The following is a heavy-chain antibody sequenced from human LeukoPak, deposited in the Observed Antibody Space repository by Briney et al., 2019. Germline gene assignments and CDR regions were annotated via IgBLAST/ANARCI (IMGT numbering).Heavy chain of an antibody. D-gene: IGHD2-2*02. CDR1: GGSFSGYY. Sequence: TSETLSLTCAVYGGSFSGYYWSWIRQPPGKGLEWIGEINHSGSTNYNPSLKSRVTISVDTSENQFSLKLSSVTAADTAVYYCARKETTLYSSTSCYTSQWYFDYWGQGTLVTVSS. V-gene: IGHV4-34*01. CDR2: INHSGST. CDR3: ARKETTLYSSTSCYTSQWYFDY. J-gene: IGHJ4*02.